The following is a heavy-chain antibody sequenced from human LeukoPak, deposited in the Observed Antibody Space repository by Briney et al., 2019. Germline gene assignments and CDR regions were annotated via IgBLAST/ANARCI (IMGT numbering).Heavy chain of an antibody. Sequence: ASVKVSCKASGYTFTGYYMHWVRQAPGQGLEWMGWINPNSGGTNYAQKFQGWVTMTRDTSISTAYMELSRLRSDDTAVYYCARDPLHYYGSGSYYNVENYWGQGTLVTVSS. D-gene: IGHD3-10*01. CDR3: ARDPLHYYGSGSYYNVENY. V-gene: IGHV1-2*04. J-gene: IGHJ4*02. CDR2: INPNSGGT. CDR1: GYTFTGYY.